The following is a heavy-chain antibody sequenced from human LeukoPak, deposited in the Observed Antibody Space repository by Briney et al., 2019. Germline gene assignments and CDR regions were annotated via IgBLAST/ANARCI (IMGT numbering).Heavy chain of an antibody. Sequence: GRSLRLSCAASGFTFDDYAMHWVRQAPGKGLEWVSGISWNSGSIGYADSVKGRFTISRDNAKNSLYLQMTSLRAEDTAFYYCAKDSTDWYFDLWGRGTLVTVSS. J-gene: IGHJ2*01. CDR2: ISWNSGSI. D-gene: IGHD4-17*01. V-gene: IGHV3-9*01. CDR3: AKDSTDWYFDL. CDR1: GFTFDDYA.